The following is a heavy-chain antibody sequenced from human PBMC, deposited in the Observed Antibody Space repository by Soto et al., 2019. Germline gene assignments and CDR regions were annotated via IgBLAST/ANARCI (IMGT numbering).Heavy chain of an antibody. CDR2: IIPLFAKA. CDR3: ARADLVGAADY. V-gene: IGHV1-69*06. Sequence: VKVSCKASRDTFSNYAISWVRQAPGQGLEWMGGIIPLFAKANYAQKFQDRITIAADTSTSTAYMELSSLRSEDTAVYYCARADLVGAADYWGQGTLVTVSS. CDR1: RDTFSNYA. D-gene: IGHD1-26*01. J-gene: IGHJ4*02.